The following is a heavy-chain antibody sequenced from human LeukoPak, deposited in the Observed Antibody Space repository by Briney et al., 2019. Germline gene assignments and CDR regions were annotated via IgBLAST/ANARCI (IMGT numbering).Heavy chain of an antibody. CDR3: AGHGNYDSSGYYSAFDY. D-gene: IGHD3-22*01. Sequence: SETLSLTCTVSGGSISSSSYYWGWIRQPPGKGLEWIGSIYYSGSTYYNPSLKSRVTISVDTSKNQFSLKLSSVTAADTAVYYCAGHGNYDSSGYYSAFDYWGQGTTVTVSS. CDR2: IYYSGST. V-gene: IGHV4-39*01. CDR1: GGSISSSSYY. J-gene: IGHJ4*03.